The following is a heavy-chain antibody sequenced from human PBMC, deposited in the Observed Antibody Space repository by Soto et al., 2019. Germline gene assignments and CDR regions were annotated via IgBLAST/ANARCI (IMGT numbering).Heavy chain of an antibody. D-gene: IGHD3-22*01. CDR1: GFTCVDYA. CDR2: IRSKAYGGTT. Sequence: GSLRLSCTASGFTCVDYAMSCFRQAPGKGLEWVGFIRSKAYGGTTEYAASVKGRFTISRDDSKSIAYLQMNSLKTEDTAVYYCTRAKDSSGYYHAFDIWGQGTMVTLSS. V-gene: IGHV3-49*03. CDR3: TRAKDSSGYYHAFDI. J-gene: IGHJ3*02.